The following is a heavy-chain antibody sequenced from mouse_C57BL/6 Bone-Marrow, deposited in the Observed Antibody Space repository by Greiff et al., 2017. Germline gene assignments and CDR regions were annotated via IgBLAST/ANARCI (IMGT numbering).Heavy chain of an antibody. CDR3: ARSPLGRPWYFDV. V-gene: IGHV1-7*01. CDR2: INPSSGYT. J-gene: IGHJ1*03. Sequence: QVQLQQSGAELAKPGASVKLSCKASGYTFTSYWMHWVKQRPGQGLEWIGYINPSSGYTKYNQKFKDKATLTADKSSSTAYMQLSSLTYEDSAVYYCARSPLGRPWYFDVWGTGTTVTGSS. CDR1: GYTFTSYW. D-gene: IGHD4-1*01.